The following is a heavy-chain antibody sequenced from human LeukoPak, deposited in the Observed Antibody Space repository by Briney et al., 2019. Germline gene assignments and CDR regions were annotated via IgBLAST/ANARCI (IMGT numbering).Heavy chain of an antibody. CDR1: GFTFSGYW. CDR2: IKQDGSEK. D-gene: IGHD6-19*01. J-gene: IGHJ4*02. CDR3: ASEVRLVPDY. V-gene: IGHV3-7*01. Sequence: GGSLRLSCAASGFTFSGYWMSWVRQAPGKGLEWVANIKQDGSEKYYVDSVKGRFTISRDNAKNSLYLQMNSLRAEDTAVYYCASEVRLVPDYWGQGTLVTVSS.